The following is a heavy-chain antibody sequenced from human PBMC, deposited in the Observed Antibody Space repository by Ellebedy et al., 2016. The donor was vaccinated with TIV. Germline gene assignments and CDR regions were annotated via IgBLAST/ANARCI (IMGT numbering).Heavy chain of an antibody. Sequence: AASVKVSCKASGYTFTNYYIHWVRQAPGQGLEWMGIINPTTGGTDFAQRFQGRVTMTRDTSTSTVCMELSGLRSEDTAVYYCAREYSRYFDYWGQGTLVTVSS. CDR2: INPTTGGT. CDR1: GYTFTNYY. V-gene: IGHV1-46*01. D-gene: IGHD2-15*01. CDR3: AREYSRYFDY. J-gene: IGHJ4*02.